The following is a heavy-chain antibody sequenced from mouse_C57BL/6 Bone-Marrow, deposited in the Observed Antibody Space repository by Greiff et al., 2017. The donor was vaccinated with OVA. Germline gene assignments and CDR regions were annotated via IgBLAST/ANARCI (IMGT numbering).Heavy chain of an antibody. Sequence: VQLKESGPGLVKPSQSLSLTCSVTGYSITSGYYWNWIRQFPGNKLEWMGYISYDGSNNYNPSLKNRISITRDTSKNQFFLKLNSVTTEDTATYYCAREDSNYFDYWGQGTTLTVSS. CDR2: ISYDGSN. D-gene: IGHD2-5*01. V-gene: IGHV3-6*01. J-gene: IGHJ2*01. CDR3: AREDSNYFDY. CDR1: GYSITSGYY.